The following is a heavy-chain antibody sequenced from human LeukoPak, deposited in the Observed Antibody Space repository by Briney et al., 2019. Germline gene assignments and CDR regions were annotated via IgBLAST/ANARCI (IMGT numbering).Heavy chain of an antibody. CDR2: ISGSGGST. Sequence: PGGSLRLSCAASGFTFSSYAMSWVRQAPGKGLEWVSAISGSGGSTYYADSVKGRFTISRDNSKNTLYLQMNSLRAEDTAVYYCAKASSSWPMSHCLTSRFKGFDCVLFGSWGQGTLVTVSS. CDR1: GFTFSSYA. CDR3: AKASSSWPMSHCLTSRFKGFDCVLFGS. V-gene: IGHV3-23*01. J-gene: IGHJ4*02. D-gene: IGHD6-13*01.